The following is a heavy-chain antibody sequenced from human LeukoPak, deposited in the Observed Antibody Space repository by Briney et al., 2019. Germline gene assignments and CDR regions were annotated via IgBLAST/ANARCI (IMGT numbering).Heavy chain of an antibody. CDR3: ARISGVSAAGSPYYFDY. J-gene: IGHJ4*02. CDR2: ISPYSGNT. CDR1: GYTFHNYG. V-gene: IGHV1-18*01. D-gene: IGHD6-13*01. Sequence: ASVKVSCKASGYTFHNYGISWVRQAPGQGLEWMGWISPYSGNTDYTERLQGRVTMTTDTSTTTAFMELRSLRSDDTAVYYCARISGVSAAGSPYYFDYWGQGTLVTVSS.